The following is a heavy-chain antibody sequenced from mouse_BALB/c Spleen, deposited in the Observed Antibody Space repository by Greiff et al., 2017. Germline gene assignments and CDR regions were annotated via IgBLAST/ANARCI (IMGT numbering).Heavy chain of an antibody. CDR2: ISDGGSYT. Sequence: EVQLVESGGGLVKPGGSLKLSCAASGFPFSDYYMYWVRQTPEKRLEWVATISDGGSYTYYPDSVKGRFTLSRDNAKNNLYLQMSSLKFEDTAMYYCARVYDYDAGYAMDYWGQGTSVTVSS. CDR1: GFPFSDYY. J-gene: IGHJ4*01. V-gene: IGHV5-4*02. D-gene: IGHD2-4*01. CDR3: ARVYDYDAGYAMDY.